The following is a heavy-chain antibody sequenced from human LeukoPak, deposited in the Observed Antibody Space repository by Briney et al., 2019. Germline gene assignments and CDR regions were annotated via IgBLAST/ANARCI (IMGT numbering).Heavy chain of an antibody. D-gene: IGHD3-9*01. Sequence: GVSLRLSCAASGFTFSSYGMHWVRQAPGKGLEWVAVISYDGSNKYYADSVKGRFTISRDNSKNTLYLQMNSLRAEDTAVYYCAKSFAPVRYFDWYGLHDAFDIWGQGTMVTVSS. CDR3: AKSFAPVRYFDWYGLHDAFDI. J-gene: IGHJ3*02. CDR2: ISYDGSNK. CDR1: GFTFSSYG. V-gene: IGHV3-30*18.